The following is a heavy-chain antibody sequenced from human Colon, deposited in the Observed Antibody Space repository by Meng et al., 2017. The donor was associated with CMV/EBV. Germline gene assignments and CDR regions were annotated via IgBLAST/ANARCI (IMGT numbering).Heavy chain of an antibody. J-gene: IGHJ5*02. D-gene: IGHD3-3*01. V-gene: IGHV1-8*03. CDR3: TRVRIPLESQSFDP. Sequence: ASVKVSCKASGYAFTSHDINWVRQAPGQGLEWMAWMNPSSGNTGYAQKFQGRLTLTRDTSKATAYMELSGLRSDDTAVYYCTRVRIPLESQSFDPWGQGTLVTVSS. CDR1: GYAFTSHD. CDR2: MNPSSGNT.